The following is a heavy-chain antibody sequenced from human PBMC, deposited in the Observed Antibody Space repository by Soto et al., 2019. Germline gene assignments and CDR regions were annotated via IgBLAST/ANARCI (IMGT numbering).Heavy chain of an antibody. CDR3: ARGDTAMAAYYYYYYYMDV. D-gene: IGHD5-18*01. CDR1: GDSVSSNSAA. CDR2: TYYRSKWYN. J-gene: IGHJ6*03. Sequence: SQTLSLTCAISGDSVSSNSAAWNWIRQSPSRGLEWLGRTYYRSKWYNDYAVSVKSRITINPDTSKNQFSLQLNSVTPEDTAVYYCARGDTAMAAYYYYYYYMDVWGKGTTVTVSS. V-gene: IGHV6-1*01.